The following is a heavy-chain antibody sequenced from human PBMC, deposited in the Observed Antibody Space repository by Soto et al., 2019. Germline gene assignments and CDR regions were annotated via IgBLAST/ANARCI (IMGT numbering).Heavy chain of an antibody. CDR1: GFTFSSYG. Sequence: GGSLRLCCAASGFTFSSYGMHWVRQAPGKGLEWVAVISYDGSNKYYADSMKGRFTISRDNSKNTLYLQMNSLRAEDTAVYYCAKDPPYGDYGRWGYSFDYWGQGTLVTVSS. CDR3: AKDPPYGDYGRWGYSFDY. J-gene: IGHJ4*02. D-gene: IGHD4-17*01. CDR2: ISYDGSNK. V-gene: IGHV3-30*18.